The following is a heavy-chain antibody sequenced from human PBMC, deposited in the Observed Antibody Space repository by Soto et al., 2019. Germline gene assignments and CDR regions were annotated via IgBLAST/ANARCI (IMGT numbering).Heavy chain of an antibody. D-gene: IGHD4-17*01. CDR3: AKTTGDYPLYWYFDL. CDR2: ISYDGSNK. V-gene: IGHV3-30*18. Sequence: QEQLVESGGGVVQPGRSLRLTCAGSGFTFSSYGMHWVRQAPGKGLERVAIISYDGSNKYYADSVKGRFTISRDNSKNTLYLQMNSLRAEDTAVYYCAKTTGDYPLYWYFDLWGRGTLVTVSS. CDR1: GFTFSSYG. J-gene: IGHJ2*01.